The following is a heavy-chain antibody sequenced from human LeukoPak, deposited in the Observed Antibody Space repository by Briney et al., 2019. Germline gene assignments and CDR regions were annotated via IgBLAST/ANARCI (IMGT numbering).Heavy chain of an antibody. J-gene: IGHJ5*02. CDR2: IYPGDSDT. Sequence: GESLKISCKASGYSFTYYWIGWVRQMPGKGLEWMGIIYPGDSDTRYSPSFQGQVTISADTSISTAYMELSSLRSEDTAVYYCARVNSSGWSYSFDPWGQGTLVTVSS. CDR3: ARVNSSGWSYSFDP. V-gene: IGHV5-51*01. D-gene: IGHD6-19*01. CDR1: GYSFTYYW.